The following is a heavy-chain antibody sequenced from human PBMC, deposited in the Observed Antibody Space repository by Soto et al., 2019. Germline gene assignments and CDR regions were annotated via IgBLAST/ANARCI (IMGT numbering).Heavy chain of an antibody. V-gene: IGHV3-30*03. CDR2: ISHDGSRR. J-gene: IGHJ3*01. D-gene: IGHD3-22*01. CDR3: ARDQLYYNDISGRPLNAFDV. CDR1: GFTFSSYG. Sequence: PGGSLRLSCAASGFTFSSYGIHWVRQAPGKGLEWVARISHDGSRRDYADSVKGRFTISRDNSKNKLYLKMNSLRAEDMAMYYFARDQLYYNDISGRPLNAFDVWGQGTMVTVSS.